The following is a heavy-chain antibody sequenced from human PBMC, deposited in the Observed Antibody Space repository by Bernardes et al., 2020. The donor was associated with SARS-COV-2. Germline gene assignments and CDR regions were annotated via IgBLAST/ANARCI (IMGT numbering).Heavy chain of an antibody. CDR2: FDPEDGET. J-gene: IGHJ6*02. CDR3: ATDQRYYDILTGRTYYYGMDV. CDR1: GYTLTELS. Sequence: ASVKVSCKVSGYTLTELSMHWVRQAPGKGLEWMGGFDPEDGETLYAQKFQGRVTMTEDTSTDTAYMELSSLRSEDTAVYYCATDQRYYDILTGRTYYYGMDVWGQGTTVTVSS. D-gene: IGHD3-9*01. V-gene: IGHV1-24*01.